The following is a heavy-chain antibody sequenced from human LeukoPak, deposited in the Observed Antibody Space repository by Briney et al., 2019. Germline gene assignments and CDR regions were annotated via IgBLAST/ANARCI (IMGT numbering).Heavy chain of an antibody. CDR3: ARDGDGQLMDV. CDR1: GYIFTSYY. V-gene: IGHV1-46*01. J-gene: IGHJ6*02. D-gene: IGHD3-10*01. Sequence: GASVKVSCKASGYIFTSYYMHWVRQAPGQGLEWMGIINPSGGSTSYAQKFQGRVTMTRDTSTSTVYMEPSSLRSEDKAVYYWARDGDGQLMDVLGQGTTVTVSS. CDR2: INPSGGST.